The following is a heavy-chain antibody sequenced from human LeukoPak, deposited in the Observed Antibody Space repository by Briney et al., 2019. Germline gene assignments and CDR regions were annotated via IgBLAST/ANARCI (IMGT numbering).Heavy chain of an antibody. CDR2: ISYDGSNK. V-gene: IGHV3-30-3*01. J-gene: IGHJ4*02. CDR3: ARDAGATRIQLWSLVELYYFDY. CDR1: GFTFSSYA. D-gene: IGHD5-18*01. Sequence: GGSLRLSCAGSGFTFSSYAMHWVRQAPGKGLEWVAVISYDGSNKYYADSVKGRFTISRDNSKNTLYLQMNSLRAEDTAVYYCARDAGATRIQLWSLVELYYFDYWGQGTLVTVSS.